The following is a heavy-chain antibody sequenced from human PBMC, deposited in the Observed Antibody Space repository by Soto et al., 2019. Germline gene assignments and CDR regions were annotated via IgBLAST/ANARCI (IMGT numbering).Heavy chain of an antibody. D-gene: IGHD2-2*01. CDR3: ARSQGSSTSLEIYYYYYYGMDV. CDR1: GGTFGSYA. V-gene: IGHV1-69*01. Sequence: QVQLVQSGAEVQKPGSSVKVSCKASGGTFGSYAISWVRQAPGQGPEWMGGIIPITGTANYAQKFQGRVTITAAESTSTASMQLSSLRSEDTAVYYCARSQGSSTSLEIYYYYYYGMDVWGQGTTVTVSS. CDR2: IIPITGTA. J-gene: IGHJ6*02.